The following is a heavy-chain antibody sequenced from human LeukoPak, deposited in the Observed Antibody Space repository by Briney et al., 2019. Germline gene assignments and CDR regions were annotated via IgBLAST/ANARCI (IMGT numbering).Heavy chain of an antibody. V-gene: IGHV4-34*09. CDR3: ARDGGPIGLELDFAFRRHWFDP. CDR1: GGSFSGYY. Sequence: SETLSLTCAVYGGSFSGYYWSWIRQPPGKGLEWTGEINHSGSTNYNPSLKSRVTISVDTSKNQFSLKLSSVTAADTAVYYCARDGGPIGLELDFAFRRHWFDPWGQGTLVTVSS. D-gene: IGHD1-7*01. J-gene: IGHJ5*02. CDR2: INHSGST.